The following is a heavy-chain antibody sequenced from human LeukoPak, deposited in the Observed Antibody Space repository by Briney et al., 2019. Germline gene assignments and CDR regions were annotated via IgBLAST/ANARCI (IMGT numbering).Heavy chain of an antibody. CDR1: GFTFSSYA. J-gene: IGHJ4*02. Sequence: GGSLRLSCAASGFTFSSYAMNWVRQAPGKGLEWVSAIGGSGNGTYYADSVRGRFTISRDTSKNTLFLQMNSLRAEDTAIYYCADGIIAAATNWGQGILVTVSS. V-gene: IGHV3-23*01. CDR3: ADGIIAAATN. D-gene: IGHD6-13*01. CDR2: IGGSGNGT.